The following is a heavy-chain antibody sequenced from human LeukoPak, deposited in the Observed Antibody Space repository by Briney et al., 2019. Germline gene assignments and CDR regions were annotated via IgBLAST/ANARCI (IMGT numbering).Heavy chain of an antibody. V-gene: IGHV3-11*06. CDR2: ISSSSSYT. D-gene: IGHD3-9*01. CDR3: ARRPTGGGGLTGYTN. Sequence: GGSLRLSCAASGFTFSDYYMSWIRQAPGKGLERVSYISSSSSYTNYADSVKGRFTISRDNAKNSLYLQMNSLRAEDTAVYYCARRPTGGGGLTGYTNWGQGTLVTVSS. J-gene: IGHJ4*02. CDR1: GFTFSDYY.